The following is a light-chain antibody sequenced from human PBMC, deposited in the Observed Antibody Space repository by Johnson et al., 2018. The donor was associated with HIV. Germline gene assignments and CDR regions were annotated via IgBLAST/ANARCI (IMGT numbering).Light chain of an antibody. J-gene: IGLJ1*01. CDR1: SSNIGNNF. Sequence: QSVLTQPPSVSAAPGQKVTISCSGSSSNIGNNFVSWYQQLPGTAPKVLIYDTSKRHSGIPDRFSGYKSGTSATLGITGLQTGDEADYYCGTWDSSRSSGLYVFGTGSTVTVL. CDR3: GTWDSSRSSGLYV. V-gene: IGLV1-51*01. CDR2: DTS.